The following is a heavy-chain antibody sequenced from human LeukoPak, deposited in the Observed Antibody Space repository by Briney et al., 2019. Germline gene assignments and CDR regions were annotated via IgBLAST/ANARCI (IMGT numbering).Heavy chain of an antibody. V-gene: IGHV1-18*01. Sequence: ASVKVSCKASGYRFTTYGISWVRQAPGQGLEWMGWISTYNDKKDYAQKFQGRVTMTTDTSTTTAYMELGSLRSDDTAVYYCARHSGSYASDYWGQGTLVTVSS. D-gene: IGHD1-26*01. CDR2: ISTYNDKK. J-gene: IGHJ4*02. CDR1: GYRFTTYG. CDR3: ARHSGSYASDY.